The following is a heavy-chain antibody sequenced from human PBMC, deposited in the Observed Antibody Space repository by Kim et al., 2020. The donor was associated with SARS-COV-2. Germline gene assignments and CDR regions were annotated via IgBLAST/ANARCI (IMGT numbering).Heavy chain of an antibody. J-gene: IGHJ3*02. V-gene: IGHV3-23*03. D-gene: IGHD3-22*01. Sequence: VEGRFTISRDNSKNTLYLQQNSLRAEDTAVYYCAKDFDYDSLDAVDIWGQGTMVTVSS. CDR3: AKDFDYDSLDAVDI.